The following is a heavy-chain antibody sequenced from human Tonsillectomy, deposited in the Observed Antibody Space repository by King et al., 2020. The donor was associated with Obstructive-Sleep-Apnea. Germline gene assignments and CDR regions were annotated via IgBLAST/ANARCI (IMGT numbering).Heavy chain of an antibody. CDR3: ARGAPGVAAAGRFDF. V-gene: IGHV4-31*03. J-gene: IGHJ4*02. Sequence: QLQESGPGLVKPSQTLSLTCTVSGDSISSDNYYWTWIRQHPGTGLEWIGYISRSGATYYNPSLKSRLTISLDTSKDQFSLNLTSVTAADTATYYCARGAPGVAAAGRFDFWGQGTLVAVSA. D-gene: IGHD6-13*01. CDR2: ISRSGAT. CDR1: GDSISSDNYY.